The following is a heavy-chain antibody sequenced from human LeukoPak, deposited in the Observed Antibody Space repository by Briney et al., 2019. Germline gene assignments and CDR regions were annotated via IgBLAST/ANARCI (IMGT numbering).Heavy chain of an antibody. CDR3: ASLVYSSSERGDY. CDR1: GGSFSGYF. V-gene: IGHV4-34*01. D-gene: IGHD6-6*01. CDR2: INHSGST. Sequence: SETLSVTCAVYGGSFSGYFWSWMRQPPGKGVEWIGEINHSGSTNYNPSLKSRVTISVDTSKNQFSLKLSSVTAADTAVYYCASLVYSSSERGDYWGQGTLVTVSS. J-gene: IGHJ4*02.